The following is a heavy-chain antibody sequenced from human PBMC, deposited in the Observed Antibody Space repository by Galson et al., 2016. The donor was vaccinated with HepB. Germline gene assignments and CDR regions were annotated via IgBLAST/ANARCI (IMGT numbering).Heavy chain of an antibody. CDR2: IGVYNGDG. CDR1: GYTFTSYG. CDR3: ARTSRYRSDYLTGDY. D-gene: IGHD3-9*01. J-gene: IGHJ4*02. Sequence: SVKVSCKVSGYTFTSYGIIWVRQAPGQGLEWMGWIGVYNGDGNYGQKFQGRVIITTDTSTTTASLELRSLRSDDTAVYFCARTSRYRSDYLTGDYWGQGTLVTVSS. V-gene: IGHV1-18*01.